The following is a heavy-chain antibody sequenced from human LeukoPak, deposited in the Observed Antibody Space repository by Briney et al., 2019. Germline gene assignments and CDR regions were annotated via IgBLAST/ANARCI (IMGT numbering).Heavy chain of an antibody. CDR2: IYYSGST. J-gene: IGHJ4*02. V-gene: IGHV4-39*07. CDR1: GGSISSSSYY. D-gene: IGHD3-10*01. CDR3: ASRPMVRGVSRFYFDY. Sequence: SETLSLTCTVSGGSISSSSYYWGWIRQPPGKGLEWIGSIYYSGSTYYNPSLKSRVTISVDTSKNQFSLKLSSVTAADTAVYYCASRPMVRGVSRFYFDYWGQGTLVTVSS.